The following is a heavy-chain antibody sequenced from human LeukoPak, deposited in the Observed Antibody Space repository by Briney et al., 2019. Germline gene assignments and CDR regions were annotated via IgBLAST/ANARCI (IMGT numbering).Heavy chain of an antibody. D-gene: IGHD3-10*01. V-gene: IGHV3-53*01. Sequence: GGSLRLSCAASGFTVNTNHMSWVRQAPGKGLEWVSVIYSGGNTYYADSVKGRFTISRDNSKNTVYLQMNSLRAEDTAVYSCARASGPFDYWGQGTLVTVSS. J-gene: IGHJ4*02. CDR2: IYSGGNT. CDR1: GFTVNTNH. CDR3: ARASGPFDY.